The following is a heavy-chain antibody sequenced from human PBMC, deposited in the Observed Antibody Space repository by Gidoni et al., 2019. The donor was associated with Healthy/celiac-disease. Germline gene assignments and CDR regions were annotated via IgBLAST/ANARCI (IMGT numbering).Heavy chain of an antibody. Sequence: EVHLLESGGGLVQPGGSLRLSCAASGLPFRTYAMSWVRQSPGKGLEWVSAISGSGGSTYYADSVKGRFTISRDNSKNTLYLQMNSLRAEDTAVYYCAKEGGVLRFLEWPFDYWGQGTLVTVSS. D-gene: IGHD3-3*01. CDR3: AKEGGVLRFLEWPFDY. CDR2: ISGSGGST. CDR1: GLPFRTYA. J-gene: IGHJ4*02. V-gene: IGHV3-23*01.